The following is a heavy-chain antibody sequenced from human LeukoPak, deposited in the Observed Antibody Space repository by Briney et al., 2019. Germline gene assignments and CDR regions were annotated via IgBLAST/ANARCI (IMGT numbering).Heavy chain of an antibody. D-gene: IGHD2-15*01. CDR3: ARHRGYCSGGSCYQSWFDP. Sequence: GESLRISCKGSGYRFATNWIAWVRQMPGKGLEWGGIIHPGDSDTRYSPSFQGQVTISADKSISTAYLQWSSLKASDTAMYYCARHRGYCSGGSCYQSWFDPWGQGTLVTVSS. CDR2: IHPGDSDT. J-gene: IGHJ5*02. V-gene: IGHV5-51*01. CDR1: GYRFATNW.